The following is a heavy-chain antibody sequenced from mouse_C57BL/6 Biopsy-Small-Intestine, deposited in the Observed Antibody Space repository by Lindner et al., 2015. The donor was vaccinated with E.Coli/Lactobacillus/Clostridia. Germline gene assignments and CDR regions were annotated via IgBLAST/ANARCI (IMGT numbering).Heavy chain of an antibody. CDR2: IIPIFGTA. Sequence: SVKVSCKAXGGTFSRYAISWVRQAPGQGLEWMGGIIPIFGTANYPQKFQGRVTITADESTSTAYMELTSLRSDDTAVYHCASGGEWFWSGDLQSGNHHYYGMDVWGQGTTVTVSS. CDR1: GGTFSRYA. D-gene: IGHD1-1*01. CDR3: ASGGEWFWSGDLQSGNHHYYGMDV. J-gene: IGHJ1*01. V-gene: IGHV1-81*01.